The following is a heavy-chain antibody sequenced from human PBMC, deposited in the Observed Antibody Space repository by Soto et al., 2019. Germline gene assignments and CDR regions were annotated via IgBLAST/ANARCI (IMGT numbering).Heavy chain of an antibody. Sequence: PGESLKISCKGSGYSFTSYWISWVRQMPGKGLEWMGRIDPSDSYTNYSPSFQGHVTISADKSISTAYLQWSSLKASDTDMYYCARRTWIQLWSDVWGQGTTVTVS. CDR3: ARRTWIQLWSDV. V-gene: IGHV5-10-1*01. CDR1: GYSFTSYW. J-gene: IGHJ6*02. D-gene: IGHD5-18*01. CDR2: IDPSDSYT.